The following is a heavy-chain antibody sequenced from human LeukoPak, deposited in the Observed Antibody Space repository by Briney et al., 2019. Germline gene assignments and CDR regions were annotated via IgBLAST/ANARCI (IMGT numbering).Heavy chain of an antibody. CDR3: ARHIANYFDY. V-gene: IGHV4-39*01. J-gene: IGHJ4*02. CDR1: GGSISSSSYY. CDR2: IYYSGST. Sequence: SETLSLTYTVSGGSISSSSYYWGWIRQPPGEGLEWIGSIYYSGSTYYNSSLRSRVTISVDTSKNKFSLKLTSVTAADTAVYYCARHIANYFDYWGQGTLVTVSS.